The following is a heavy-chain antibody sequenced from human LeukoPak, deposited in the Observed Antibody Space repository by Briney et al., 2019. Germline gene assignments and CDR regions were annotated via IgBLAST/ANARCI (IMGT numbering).Heavy chain of an antibody. CDR3: ARDNVFYSSGWGAFDI. Sequence: ASVKVSCKASGYTFTGYYMHWVRQAPGQGLEWMGWIDPNSGGTNYAQKLQGRVTMTTDTSTSTAYMELRSLRSDDTAVYYCARDNVFYSSGWGAFDIWGQGTMVTVSS. CDR2: IDPNSGGT. D-gene: IGHD6-19*01. V-gene: IGHV1-2*02. J-gene: IGHJ3*02. CDR1: GYTFTGYY.